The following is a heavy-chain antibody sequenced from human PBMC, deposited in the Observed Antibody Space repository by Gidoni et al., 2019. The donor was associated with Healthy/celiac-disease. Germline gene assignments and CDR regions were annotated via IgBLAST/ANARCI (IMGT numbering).Heavy chain of an antibody. D-gene: IGHD1-26*01. V-gene: IGHV5-51*01. J-gene: IGHJ3*02. CDR1: GYSFTSYW. CDR2: TYPGDSDT. CDR3: ARRPKGGAKGAFDI. Sequence: EVQSVQSGAEVKKPGESLKIACKGSGYSFTSYWIGWVRQMPGKGLMWRGITYPGDSDTGYSPSFQGQVTISVDKSISTAYLQWSSLNASDAAMYYCARRPKGGAKGAFDIWGQGTMVTVSS.